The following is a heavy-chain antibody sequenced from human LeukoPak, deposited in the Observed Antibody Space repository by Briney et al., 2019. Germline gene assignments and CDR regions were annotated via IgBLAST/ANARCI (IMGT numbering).Heavy chain of an antibody. D-gene: IGHD3-9*01. J-gene: IGHJ4*02. CDR3: ARHAGYDILTGYYRN. V-gene: IGHV4-39*01. CDR1: GGSISSSSYY. CDR2: IYYSGST. Sequence: SETLSPTCTVSGGSISSSSYYWGWIRQPPGKGLEWIGSIYYSGSTYYNPSLKSRVTISVDTSKNQFSLKLSSVTAADTAVYYCARHAGYDILTGYYRNWGQGTLVTVSS.